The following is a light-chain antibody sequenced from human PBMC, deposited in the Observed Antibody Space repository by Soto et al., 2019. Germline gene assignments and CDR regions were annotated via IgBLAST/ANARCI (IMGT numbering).Light chain of an antibody. CDR3: QQYNSYSWT. CDR2: EAS. CDR1: QSISKW. V-gene: IGKV1-5*03. J-gene: IGKJ1*01. Sequence: DIQMTQSPSTLSASVGDRVTITCRASQSISKWLAWYRQKPGKAPKLLICEASSLESGVPSRFSGSGSGTEFTLTISSLQPDDFATYYCQQYNSYSWTFGQGTKVEIK.